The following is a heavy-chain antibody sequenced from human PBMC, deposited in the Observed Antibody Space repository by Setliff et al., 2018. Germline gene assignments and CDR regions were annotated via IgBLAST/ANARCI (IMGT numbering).Heavy chain of an antibody. CDR2: IYYSGST. CDR3: ARDPLTTNRRRAFDI. D-gene: IGHD4-17*01. J-gene: IGHJ3*02. Sequence: SETLSLTCTVSGGSISSGGYYWSWIRQHPGKGLEWIGYIYYSGSTYYNPSLKSRVTISVDTSKNQFSLKLSSVTAADTAVYYCARDPLTTNRRRAFDIWGQGTMVPVSS. CDR1: GGSISSGGYY. V-gene: IGHV4-31*02.